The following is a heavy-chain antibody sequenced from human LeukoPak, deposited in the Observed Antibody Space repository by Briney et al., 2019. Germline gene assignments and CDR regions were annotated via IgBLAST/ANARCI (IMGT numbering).Heavy chain of an antibody. V-gene: IGHV4-4*02. Sequence: PSGTLSLTCAVSGGSISSSNWWSWVRQPPGKGLEWIGEIYHSGSTYFNPSLKSRVTMSLDRSRNQFSLKLSSVTAADTAVYFCARGFRYSWTFDYWGQGTLVTVSS. CDR1: GGSISSSNW. CDR2: IYHSGST. J-gene: IGHJ4*02. CDR3: ARGFRYSWTFDY. D-gene: IGHD1-20*01.